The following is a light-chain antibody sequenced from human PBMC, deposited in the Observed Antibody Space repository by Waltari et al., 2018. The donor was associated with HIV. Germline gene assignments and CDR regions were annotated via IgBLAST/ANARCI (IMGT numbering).Light chain of an antibody. CDR1: SGSIASNY. J-gene: IGLJ3*02. CDR3: QSYDTNNVV. Sequence: NFMLTQPHSVSESPGKTVTISCTGSSGSIASNYVQWYQQRPGSAPTIVIFEDNQRPSGVSDRFSGSIDSPSNSASLTISGLKTEDEADYYCQSYDTNNVVFGGGTKLTVL. CDR2: EDN. V-gene: IGLV6-57*02.